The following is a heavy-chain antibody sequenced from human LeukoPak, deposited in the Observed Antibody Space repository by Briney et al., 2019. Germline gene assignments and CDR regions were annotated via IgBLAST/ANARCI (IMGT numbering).Heavy chain of an antibody. J-gene: IGHJ4*02. V-gene: IGHV3-11*01. CDR3: AREYYDFWSGYRFHGY. D-gene: IGHD3-3*01. Sequence: GGSLRLSCAASGFTFSDYYMSWIRQAPGKRREWVSYISSSGSTIYYADSVKGRFTISRDNAKNSLYLQMNSLRAEDTAVYYCAREYYDFWSGYRFHGYWGQGTLVTVSS. CDR2: ISSSGSTI. CDR1: GFTFSDYY.